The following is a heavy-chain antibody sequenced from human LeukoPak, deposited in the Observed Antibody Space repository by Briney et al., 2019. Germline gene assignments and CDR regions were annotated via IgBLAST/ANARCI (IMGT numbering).Heavy chain of an antibody. CDR3: ARALTGSRLGY. Sequence: ASVKVSCNASGYTFTSYFMNWVRQAPGQGLEWMGIINPSGGNTSYAQKFQGRVTMTRDMSTSTVYMELSSLRSEDTAVYYCARALTGSRLGYWGQRTLVTVSS. V-gene: IGHV1-46*01. CDR1: GYTFTSYF. CDR2: INPSGGNT. D-gene: IGHD7-27*01. J-gene: IGHJ4*02.